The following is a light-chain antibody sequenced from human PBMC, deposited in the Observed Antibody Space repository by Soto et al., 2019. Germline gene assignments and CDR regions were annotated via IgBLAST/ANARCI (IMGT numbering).Light chain of an antibody. CDR3: CSYAGTVAYV. J-gene: IGLJ1*01. V-gene: IGLV2-23*02. CDR1: GSDIGAYNL. Sequence: QSVLTQPASVSGSPGQSITISCAGTGSDIGAYNLVSWYQQHPGKAPKLIIXEVNTRPSGXSNRFSXSKSGDTASLTISGXXXXXXADYFCCSYAGTVAYVFGTGTKLTVL. CDR2: EVN.